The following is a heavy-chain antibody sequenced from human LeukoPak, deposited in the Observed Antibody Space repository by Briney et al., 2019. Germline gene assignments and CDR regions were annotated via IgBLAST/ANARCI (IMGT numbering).Heavy chain of an antibody. CDR3: ASPPGIAAAGKLYY. J-gene: IGHJ4*02. CDR2: IIPIFGTA. CDR1: GGTFSSYA. V-gene: IGHV1-69*05. D-gene: IGHD6-13*01. Sequence: ASVKVSCKASGGTFSSYAISWVRQAPGQGLEWMGGIIPIFGTANYAQKFQGRVTITTDESTSTAYMELSSLRSEDTAVHYCASPPGIAAAGKLYYWGQGTLVTVSS.